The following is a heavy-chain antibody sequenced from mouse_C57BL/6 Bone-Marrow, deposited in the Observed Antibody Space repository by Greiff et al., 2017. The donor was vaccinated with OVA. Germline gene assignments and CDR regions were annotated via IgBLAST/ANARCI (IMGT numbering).Heavy chain of an antibody. V-gene: IGHV2-5*01. CDR2: IWRGGST. Sequence: QVQLKQSGPGLVQPSQSLSITCTVSGFSSTSYGVHWVRQSPGKGLEWLGVIWRGGSTDYNAAFMSRLSITKDNSKSQVFFKMNSLQADDTAIYYCAKIYYGNPYYAMDYWGQGTSVTVSS. J-gene: IGHJ4*01. CDR1: GFSSTSYG. D-gene: IGHD2-1*01. CDR3: AKIYYGNPYYAMDY.